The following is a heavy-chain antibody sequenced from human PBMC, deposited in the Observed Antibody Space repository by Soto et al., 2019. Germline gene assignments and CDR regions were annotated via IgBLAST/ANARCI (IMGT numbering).Heavy chain of an antibody. CDR3: AHLRTDCTSGVCYPNYAFDI. D-gene: IGHD2-8*02. CDR2: IHWNDEK. CDR1: GFSLSTSGVG. J-gene: IGHJ3*02. V-gene: IGHV2-5*01. Sequence: QITLQESGPPVVNPTQTLTLTCTFSGFSLSTSGVGVGWIRQPPGKALQWLALIHWNDEKRYSPSLKTRLTIAKDTSRNQVVLTMADMDPADTATFYCAHLRTDCTSGVCYPNYAFDIWGQGTLVTVSS.